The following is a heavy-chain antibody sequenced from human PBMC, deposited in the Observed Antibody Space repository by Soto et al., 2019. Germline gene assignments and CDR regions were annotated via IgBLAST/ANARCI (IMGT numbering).Heavy chain of an antibody. CDR1: GYTFTSYG. Sequence: QVQLVQSGAEVKKPGASVKVSCKDSGYTFTSYGISWVRQAPGQGLECMGWISAYNGNTNYAQKLQGRVTMTPATYTRTAYMELRSLRSDGTAVYYCARAGDIVVVPAAMLYYYYYMDVWGKGTTVTVSS. CDR2: ISAYNGNT. D-gene: IGHD2-2*01. J-gene: IGHJ6*03. CDR3: ARAGDIVVVPAAMLYYYYYMDV. V-gene: IGHV1-18*01.